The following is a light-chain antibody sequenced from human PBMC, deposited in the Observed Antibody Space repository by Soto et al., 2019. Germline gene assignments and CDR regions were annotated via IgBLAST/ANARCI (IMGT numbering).Light chain of an antibody. CDR1: QTVSSN. CDR2: GAS. V-gene: IGKV3-15*01. CDR3: QQYNNWWT. Sequence: EIVMTQSPATLSVSPGERATLSCRASQTVSSNLVWYQQKPGQAPRLLIYGASTRDTGVPARFSGSGSGTEFTLTISSLQSEDVAVYYCQQYNNWWTFGQGTKVEIK. J-gene: IGKJ1*01.